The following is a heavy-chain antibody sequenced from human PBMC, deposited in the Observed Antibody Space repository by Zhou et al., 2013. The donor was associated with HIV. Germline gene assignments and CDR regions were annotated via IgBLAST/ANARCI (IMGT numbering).Heavy chain of an antibody. Sequence: QVQLVQSGAEVKKPGSSVKVSCKASGGTFLSHGFSWVRQAPGRGLEWMGRITPILAITNYAHKFQDRVTITADTSTSTAYMELRSLRSDDTAVYYCARAGSGERTSHNNWFDPWGQGTLVTVSS. CDR2: ITPILAIT. CDR1: GGTFLSHG. J-gene: IGHJ5*02. CDR3: ARAGSGERTSHNNWFDP. D-gene: IGHD1-26*01. V-gene: IGHV1-69*04.